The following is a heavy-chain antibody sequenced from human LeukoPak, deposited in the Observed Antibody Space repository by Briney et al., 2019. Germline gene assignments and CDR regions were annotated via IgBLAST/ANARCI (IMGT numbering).Heavy chain of an antibody. J-gene: IGHJ4*02. CDR3: ASNFGSGSPIDY. Sequence: GGSLRLSCAASGSTFSSYSMNWVRQAPGKGLEWVSSISSSSSYIYYADSVKSRFTISRDNAKNSLYLQMNSLRAEDTAVYYCASNFGSGSPIDYWGQGTLVTVSS. CDR2: ISSSSSYI. D-gene: IGHD3-10*01. V-gene: IGHV3-21*01. CDR1: GSTFSSYS.